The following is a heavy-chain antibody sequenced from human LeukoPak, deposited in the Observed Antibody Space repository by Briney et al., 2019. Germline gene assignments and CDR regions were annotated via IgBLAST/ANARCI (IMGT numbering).Heavy chain of an antibody. CDR3: ARESAEGSIRGLFDY. CDR2: IYHTGTT. Sequence: SGTLSLTCAVSGGSIRSTNWWTLVRQPPGKGLEWIGEIYHTGTTNYNPPLKSRVTISVDKSKNQFSLKVNSVTAADTAVYYCARESAEGSIRGLFDYWGQGTLVTVSS. J-gene: IGHJ4*02. CDR1: GGSIRSTNW. V-gene: IGHV4-4*02. D-gene: IGHD3-10*01.